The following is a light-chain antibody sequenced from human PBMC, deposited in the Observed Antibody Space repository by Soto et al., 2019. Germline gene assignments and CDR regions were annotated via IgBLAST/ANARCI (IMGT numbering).Light chain of an antibody. CDR3: SSYTSSYTLV. CDR2: DVX. Sequence: QSALTQPASVSGSPGQSITISCTGTSSDVGGYNYVSWYQQHPGKAPKLMIYDVXNRPSXVSXRFXXSXXXXXXXXXXSXXQAEDEADYYCSSYTSSYTLVFGGGTKVTVL. V-gene: IGLV2-14*01. CDR1: SSDVGGYNY. J-gene: IGLJ2*01.